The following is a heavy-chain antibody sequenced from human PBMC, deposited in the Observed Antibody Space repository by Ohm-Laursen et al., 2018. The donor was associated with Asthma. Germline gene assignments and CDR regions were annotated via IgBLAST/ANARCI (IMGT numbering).Heavy chain of an antibody. V-gene: IGHV4-59*11. D-gene: IGHD5-18*01. J-gene: IGHJ4*02. CDR2: IDYSGTT. CDR1: GGPITNHY. CDR3: ARDHSYGHFDF. Sequence: SQTLSLTCTASGGPITNHYWTWIRQPPGKGLEWLGFIDYSGTTNYNASLKSRVTISLDTSKNQFSLNLYPVTAADTAVYYCARDHSYGHFDFWGQGTLVTVSS.